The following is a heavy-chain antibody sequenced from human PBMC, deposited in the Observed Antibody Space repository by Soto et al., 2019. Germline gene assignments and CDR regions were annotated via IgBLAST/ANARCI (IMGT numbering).Heavy chain of an antibody. J-gene: IGHJ3*02. CDR3: ARESYYYDSSGYPHAFAI. CDR1: GYTFTGYY. D-gene: IGHD3-22*01. V-gene: IGHV1-2*04. Sequence: ASVKVSCKASGYTFTGYYMHWVRQAPGQGLEWMGWINPNSGGTNYAQKFQGWVTMTRDTSISTAYMELSRLRSDDTAVYYCARESYYYDSSGYPHAFAIGGKGTMVTVSS. CDR2: INPNSGGT.